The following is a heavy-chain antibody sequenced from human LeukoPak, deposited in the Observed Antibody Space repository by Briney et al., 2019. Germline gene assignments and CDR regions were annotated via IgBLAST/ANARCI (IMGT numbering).Heavy chain of an antibody. CDR2: INHSGST. V-gene: IGHV4-34*01. Sequence: SETLSLTCTVSGGSISSYYWSWIRQPPGKGLEWIGEINHSGSTNYNPSLKSRVTISVDTSKNQFSLKLSSVTAADTAVYYCARGALITDWFDPWGQGTLVTVSS. CDR1: GGSISSYY. CDR3: ARGALITDWFDP. J-gene: IGHJ5*02. D-gene: IGHD1-14*01.